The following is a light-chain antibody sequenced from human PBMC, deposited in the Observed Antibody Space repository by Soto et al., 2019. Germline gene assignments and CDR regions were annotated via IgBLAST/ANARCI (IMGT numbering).Light chain of an antibody. Sequence: EIVLTQSPATLSLSPGERATLSCRASQSVSSYLAWYQQKPGQAPRLLIYDASNRATGIPARFSGSGSGTDFTLTISSLEPVDFAVYYCQQRSNWLTFGGGPKVDIK. CDR2: DAS. J-gene: IGKJ4*01. CDR1: QSVSSY. CDR3: QQRSNWLT. V-gene: IGKV3-11*01.